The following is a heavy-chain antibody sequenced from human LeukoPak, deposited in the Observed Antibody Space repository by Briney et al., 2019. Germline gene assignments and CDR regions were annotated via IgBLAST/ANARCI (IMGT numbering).Heavy chain of an antibody. V-gene: IGHV3-30*02. CDR3: AKDLNGYCSGGSCSVFDY. D-gene: IGHD2-15*01. Sequence: GGSLRLSCAASGFTFSSYGMHWVRQAPGKGLEWVAFIRYDGSNKYYADSVKGRFTISRDNSKNTLYLQMNSLRAEDTAVYYCAKDLNGYCSGGSCSVFDYWGQGTLVTVSS. CDR2: IRYDGSNK. J-gene: IGHJ4*02. CDR1: GFTFSSYG.